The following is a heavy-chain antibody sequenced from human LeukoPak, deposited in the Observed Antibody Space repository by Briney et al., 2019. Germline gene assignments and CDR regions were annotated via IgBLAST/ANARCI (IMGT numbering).Heavy chain of an antibody. CDR3: ARDRTLFDY. V-gene: IGHV7-4-1*02. J-gene: IGHJ4*02. Sequence: GASVKVSCKASGYTFTNYAMNWVRQAPGQGLEWMGWIHPNTGNPTYAQGFTGRFVFSLDTSVSTAYLQISSLKTEDTAVYYCARDRTLFDYWGQGTLVTVSS. CDR1: GYTFTNYA. CDR2: IHPNTGNP. D-gene: IGHD1-14*01.